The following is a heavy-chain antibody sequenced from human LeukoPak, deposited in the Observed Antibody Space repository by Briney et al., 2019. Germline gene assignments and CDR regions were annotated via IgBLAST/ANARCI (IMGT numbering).Heavy chain of an antibody. CDR3: AKSSRGYVSSFDY. CDR1: GFTFSSYA. D-gene: IGHD5-12*01. V-gene: IGHV3-23*01. Sequence: GGSLRLSCAAAGFTFSSYAMSWVRQAPGKGLEWVSGTSGSGGSTYYADSVRGRFTISRDNSQSTLYLQMNSLRAEDTAVYYCAKSSRGYVSSFDYWGQGTLVTVSS. CDR2: TSGSGGST. J-gene: IGHJ4*02.